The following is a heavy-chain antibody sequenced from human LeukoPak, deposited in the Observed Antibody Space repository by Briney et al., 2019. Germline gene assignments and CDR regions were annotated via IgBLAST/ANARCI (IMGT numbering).Heavy chain of an antibody. CDR2: INQDESAK. D-gene: IGHD1-1*01. CDR1: GFTFSRYW. CDR3: ARAWRFYFDY. Sequence: GGSLRLSCAASGFTFSRYWMSWVRQAPGKGLEWVASINQDESAKFYVDSVKGRFTISRDNAKNSLYLQMNSLRAEDTAVYYCARAWRFYFDYWGQGTLVTVSS. J-gene: IGHJ4*02. V-gene: IGHV3-7*01.